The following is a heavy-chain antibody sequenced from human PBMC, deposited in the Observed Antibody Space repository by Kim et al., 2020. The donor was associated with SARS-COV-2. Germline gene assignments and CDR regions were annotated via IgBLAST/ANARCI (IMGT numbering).Heavy chain of an antibody. CDR2: IIPIFGTA. V-gene: IGHV1-69*13. Sequence: SVKVSCKASGGTFSSYAISWVRQAPGQGLEWMGGIIPIFGTANYAQKFQGRVTITADESTSTAYMELSSLRSEDTAVYYCARSGVQRGSGCYHVYYYYYGMDVWGQGTTVTVSS. CDR3: ARSGVQRGSGCYHVYYYYYGMDV. J-gene: IGHJ6*02. CDR1: GGTFSSYA. D-gene: IGHD3-10*01.